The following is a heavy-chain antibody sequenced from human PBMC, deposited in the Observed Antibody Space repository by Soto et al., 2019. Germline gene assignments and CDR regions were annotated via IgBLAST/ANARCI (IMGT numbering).Heavy chain of an antibody. Sequence: PSETLSLTCAVYGGSLSDYYWSWIRQSPGKGLAWIGEIHPSGSTDYNPSLKSRVTISLDTSKNQFSLKLTSVTAADTAVYFCSRGRDQYKVGNVWAPGTTVTVSS. CDR3: SRGRDQYKVGNV. V-gene: IGHV4-34*01. CDR2: IHPSGST. J-gene: IGHJ6*02. CDR1: GGSLSDYY. D-gene: IGHD1-26*01.